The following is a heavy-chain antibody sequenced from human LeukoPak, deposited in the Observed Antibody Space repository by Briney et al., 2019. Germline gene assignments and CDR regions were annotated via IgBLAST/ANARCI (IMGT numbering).Heavy chain of an antibody. CDR1: GFTFSSYA. J-gene: IGHJ4*02. CDR2: ISGSGGST. Sequence: GGSLRLSCAASGFTFSSYAMSWVRQAPGKGLEWVSAISGSGGSTYDADSVKGRFTVSRDNSKNTLYLQTDSLRTEDTAVYYCVKDLSGAWSFDFWGQGTLVTVSS. CDR3: VKDLSGAWSFDF. V-gene: IGHV3-23*01. D-gene: IGHD6-19*01.